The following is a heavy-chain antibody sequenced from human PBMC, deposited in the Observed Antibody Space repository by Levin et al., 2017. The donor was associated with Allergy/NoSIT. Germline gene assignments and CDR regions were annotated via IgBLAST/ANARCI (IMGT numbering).Heavy chain of an antibody. V-gene: IGHV3-33*01. CDR2: IWYDGSNK. CDR3: ARDLYCSSTSCYSYYGMDV. J-gene: IGHJ6*02. Sequence: LSLTCAASGFTFSSYGMHWVRQAPGKGLEWVAVIWYDGSNKYYADSVKGRFTISRDNSKNTLYLQMNSLRAEDTAVYYCARDLYCSSTSCYSYYGMDVWGQGTTVTVSS. CDR1: GFTFSSYG. D-gene: IGHD2-2*02.